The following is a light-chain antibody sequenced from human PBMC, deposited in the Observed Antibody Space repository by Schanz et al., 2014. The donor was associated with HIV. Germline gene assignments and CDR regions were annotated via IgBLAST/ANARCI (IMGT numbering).Light chain of an antibody. J-gene: IGKJ2*01. CDR1: QAIRNY. CDR3: QQYNTKPYT. V-gene: IGKV1-17*01. CDR2: GAS. Sequence: IQMAQSPSSLSASVGDRVTITFRASQAIRNYLGWYQQKPGKAPKLLIYGASTLQMWVPSRFSGSRSGTEFTLTISSLQPDDFATYYCQQYNTKPYTFGQGTKLEI.